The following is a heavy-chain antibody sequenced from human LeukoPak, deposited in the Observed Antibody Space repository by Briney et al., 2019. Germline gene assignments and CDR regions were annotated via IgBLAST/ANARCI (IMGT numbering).Heavy chain of an antibody. D-gene: IGHD5-24*01. CDR2: ITSSGTTI. V-gene: IGHV3-11*01. Sequence: GGSLRLSCAASGFTFSSYAMSWIRQAPGKGLEWVSYITSSGTTIYYADSVKGRFTISRDNAKNSLYLQMDSLRGEDTALYYCVRVGNRDQDYYYSYMDVWGRGTTVTVSS. CDR1: GFTFSSYA. J-gene: IGHJ6*03. CDR3: VRVGNRDQDYYYSYMDV.